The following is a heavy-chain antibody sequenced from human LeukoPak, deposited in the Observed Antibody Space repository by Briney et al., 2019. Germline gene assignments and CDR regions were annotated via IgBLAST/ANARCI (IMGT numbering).Heavy chain of an antibody. Sequence: GRSLRLSCAASGFTFDDYAMHWVRQAPGKGLEWVSGSSWNSGSIGYADSVKGRFTISRDNAKNSLYLQMNSLRAEDTALYYCAKDIGCSGGSCYYYYYGMDVWGQGTTVTVSS. D-gene: IGHD2-15*01. V-gene: IGHV3-9*01. CDR3: AKDIGCSGGSCYYYYYGMDV. J-gene: IGHJ6*02. CDR2: SSWNSGSI. CDR1: GFTFDDYA.